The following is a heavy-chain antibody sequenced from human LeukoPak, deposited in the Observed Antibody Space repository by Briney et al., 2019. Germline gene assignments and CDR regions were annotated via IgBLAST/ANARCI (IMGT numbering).Heavy chain of an antibody. CDR3: ARERLLGYCSSTSCYQSSYYYYVDV. J-gene: IGHJ6*03. Sequence: GGSLRLSCAASGFTLSSYWMSWVRQAPGKGLEWVANIKQDGSEKYYVDSVKGRFTISRDNAKDSLYLQMNSLRAEDTAVYYCARERLLGYCSSTSCYQSSYYYYVDVWGKGTTVTVS. CDR1: GFTLSSYW. V-gene: IGHV3-7*01. D-gene: IGHD2-2*01. CDR2: IKQDGSEK.